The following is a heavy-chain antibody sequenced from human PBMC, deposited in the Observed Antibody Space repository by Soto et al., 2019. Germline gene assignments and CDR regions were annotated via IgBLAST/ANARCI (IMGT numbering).Heavy chain of an antibody. V-gene: IGHV1-69*12. CDR2: IIPIFGTA. CDR3: ARGGGSGNYRYYAMDV. J-gene: IGHJ6*02. Sequence: QVQLVQSGAEVKKPGSSVKVSCKASGGTFSSYAISWVRQAPGQGLEWMGGIIPIFGTANYAQKFQGRVTSTAXXXTXXAYMELSSLRSEDTAVYYCARGGGSGNYRYYAMDVWGQGTTVTVSS. CDR1: GGTFSSYA. D-gene: IGHD3-10*01.